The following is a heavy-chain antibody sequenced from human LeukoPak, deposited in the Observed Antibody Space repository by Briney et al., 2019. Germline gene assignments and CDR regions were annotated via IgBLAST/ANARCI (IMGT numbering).Heavy chain of an antibody. Sequence: SETLSLTCTVSGGSIGSHYWSWIRQPAGKGLKWIGRIYTSGGTVYNPSLKSRVTMSVDTSKNQFSLKLSSVTAADTAVYYCARGVFYYDTSGRGYYFDYWGQGTLVTVSS. CDR2: IYTSGGT. J-gene: IGHJ4*02. CDR3: ARGVFYYDTSGRGYYFDY. D-gene: IGHD3-22*01. CDR1: GGSIGSHY. V-gene: IGHV4-4*07.